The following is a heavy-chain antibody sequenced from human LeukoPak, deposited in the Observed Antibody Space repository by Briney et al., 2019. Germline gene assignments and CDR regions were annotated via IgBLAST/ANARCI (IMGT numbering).Heavy chain of an antibody. J-gene: IGHJ4*02. D-gene: IGHD3-16*02. CDR3: AKGLPDVVIPFDY. CDR2: ISGSGGTT. CDR1: GFTFSIFA. V-gene: IGHV3-23*01. Sequence: PGGSLRLSCAASGFTFSIFAMSWVRQAPGKGLEWVSAISGSGGTTYYADSVKGRFTISRDNSKNTLYLQMNSLRAEDTALYYCAKGLPDVVIPFDYWGQGTLVTVSS.